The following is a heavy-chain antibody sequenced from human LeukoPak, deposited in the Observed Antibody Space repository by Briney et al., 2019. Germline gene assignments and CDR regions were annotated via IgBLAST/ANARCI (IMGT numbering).Heavy chain of an antibody. V-gene: IGHV3-74*01. Sequence: PGGSLRLSCAASGFTFSTYWMHWVRQAPGKGLVWVSRISSDGSSISYADSVKGRFTISRDNAKNTLYLQMNSLRVEDAAVYYCARVVGYSSSWYSGFDCWGQGTLVTVS. CDR2: ISSDGSSI. D-gene: IGHD6-13*01. J-gene: IGHJ4*02. CDR1: GFTFSTYW. CDR3: ARVVGYSSSWYSGFDC.